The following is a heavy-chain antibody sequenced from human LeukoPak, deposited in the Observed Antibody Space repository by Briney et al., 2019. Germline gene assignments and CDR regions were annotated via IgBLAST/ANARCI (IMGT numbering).Heavy chain of an antibody. V-gene: IGHV3-21*01. Sequence: GGSLRLSCAASGFTFSSYSMNWVRLAPGKGLEWVSSISSSSSYIYYADSVKGRFTISRDNAKNSLYLQMNSLRAEDTAVYYCARDHREVAGLFDYWGQGTLVTVSS. J-gene: IGHJ4*02. CDR1: GFTFSSYS. CDR2: ISSSSSYI. CDR3: ARDHREVAGLFDY. D-gene: IGHD6-19*01.